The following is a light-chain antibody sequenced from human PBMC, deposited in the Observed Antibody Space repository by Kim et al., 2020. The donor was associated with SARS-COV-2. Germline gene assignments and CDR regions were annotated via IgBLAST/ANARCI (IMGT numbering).Light chain of an antibody. CDR2: TAS. J-gene: IGKJ4*01. CDR3: QKYSSGPPT. CDR1: QCISNY. Sequence: PSVEDWITSTCRASQCISNYLAWYQQKPGKVPYLLIYTASTLQSAVPSRFSGSGSGTDFSLTISSLQPEDVATYYCQKYSSGPPTFGGGTKVDIK. V-gene: IGKV1-27*01.